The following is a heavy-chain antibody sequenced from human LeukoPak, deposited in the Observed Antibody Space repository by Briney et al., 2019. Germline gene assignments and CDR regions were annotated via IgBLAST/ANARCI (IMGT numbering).Heavy chain of an antibody. CDR3: ARDPAGYGLDY. CDR1: GFTFSSYW. CDR2: INSDGSST. D-gene: IGHD2-15*01. V-gene: IGHV3-74*01. J-gene: IGHJ4*02. Sequence: PGGSLRLSCAASGFTFSSYWMHWVRQAPGKGLVWVSRINSDGSSTSYADSVKGRFTISRDNAKNTLYLRMNSLRAEDTAVYYCARDPAGYGLDYWGQGTLVTVSS.